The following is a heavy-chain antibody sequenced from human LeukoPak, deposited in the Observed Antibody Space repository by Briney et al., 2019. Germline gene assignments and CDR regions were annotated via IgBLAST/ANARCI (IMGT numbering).Heavy chain of an antibody. V-gene: IGHV3-9*01. Sequence: GGSLRLSCAASGFTFDDYAMHWVRQAPGKGLEWVSGISWNSGSIGYADSVEGRFTISRDNAKNSLYLQMNSLRAEDTALYYCAKGEEWLPLDYWGQGTLVTVSS. J-gene: IGHJ4*02. D-gene: IGHD3-3*01. CDR2: ISWNSGSI. CDR1: GFTFDDYA. CDR3: AKGEEWLPLDY.